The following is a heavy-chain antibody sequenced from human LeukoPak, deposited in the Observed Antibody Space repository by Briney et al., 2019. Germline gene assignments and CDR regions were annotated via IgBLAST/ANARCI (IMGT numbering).Heavy chain of an antibody. Sequence: PGGSLRLSCAASGFTFSGSAMHWVRQASGKGLEWVGRIRSKANSYATAYAASVKGRFTISRDDSKNTAYLQMNSLKTEDTAVYYCTRRPSVGATTDYWGQGTLVTVSS. CDR2: IRSKANSYAT. V-gene: IGHV3-73*01. J-gene: IGHJ4*02. CDR1: GFTFSGSA. CDR3: TRRPSVGATTDY. D-gene: IGHD1-26*01.